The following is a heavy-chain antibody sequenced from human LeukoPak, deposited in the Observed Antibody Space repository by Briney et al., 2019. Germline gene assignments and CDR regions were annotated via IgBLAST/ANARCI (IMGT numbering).Heavy chain of an antibody. J-gene: IGHJ4*02. Sequence: GGSLRLSCAASGYIFSDYAMSWVRQAPGRGLEWVSSISGGGASTYYADSVKGRFTISRDKSKNTLYLQMNNLRVEDAAVYYCAKSSGYFDYWGQGTLVTASS. CDR1: GYIFSDYA. CDR3: AKSSGYFDY. V-gene: IGHV3-23*01. CDR2: ISGGGAST. D-gene: IGHD3-10*01.